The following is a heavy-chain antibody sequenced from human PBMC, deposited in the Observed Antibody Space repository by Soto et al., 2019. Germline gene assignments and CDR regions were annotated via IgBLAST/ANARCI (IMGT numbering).Heavy chain of an antibody. CDR3: ARPILSHSSSWYSDYYYYYGMDV. J-gene: IGHJ6*02. CDR2: ISYDGSNK. D-gene: IGHD6-13*01. Sequence: QVQLVESGGGVVQPGRSLRLSCAASGFTFSSYAMHWVRQAPGKGLEWVAVISYDGSNKYYADSVKGRFTISGDNSKNTLYLQMNSLRAEDTAVYYCARPILSHSSSWYSDYYYYYGMDVWGQGTTVTVSS. V-gene: IGHV3-30-3*01. CDR1: GFTFSSYA.